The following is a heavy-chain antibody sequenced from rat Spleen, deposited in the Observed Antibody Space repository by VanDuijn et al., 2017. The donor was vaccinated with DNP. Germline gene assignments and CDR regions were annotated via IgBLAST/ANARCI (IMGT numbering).Heavy chain of an antibody. D-gene: IGHD1-10*01. Sequence: EVQLVESGGGLVQPGRSLKLSCAASASSFSDYNMAWVRQAPKKGLEWVATITYDGSTSSSRDSVTGRFTISRDNAKTTLYLQMDSLRSEDTATYYCARWGNSDWYFDFWGPGTMVTVSS. J-gene: IGHJ1*01. CDR2: ITYDGSTS. CDR1: ASSFSDYN. V-gene: IGHV5-7*01. CDR3: ARWGNSDWYFDF.